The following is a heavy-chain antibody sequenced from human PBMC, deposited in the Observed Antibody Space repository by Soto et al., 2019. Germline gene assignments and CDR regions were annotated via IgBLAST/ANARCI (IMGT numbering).Heavy chain of an antibody. Sequence: GSGPTLVNPTQTLTLTCTFSGFSLSTSGVGVGWIRQPPRKALEWLALIYWNDDKRYSPSLKSRLTITKDTSKNQVVLTMTNMDPVDTATYYCAHRDSDFLFDPWGQGTLVTAPQ. CDR1: GFSLSTSGVG. D-gene: IGHD3-3*01. CDR3: AHRDSDFLFDP. J-gene: IGHJ5*02. V-gene: IGHV2-5*01. CDR2: IYWNDDK.